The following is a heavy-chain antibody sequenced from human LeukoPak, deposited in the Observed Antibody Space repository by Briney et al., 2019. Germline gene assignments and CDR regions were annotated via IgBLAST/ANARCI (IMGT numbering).Heavy chain of an antibody. CDR3: AKSREEIRGLDAFDI. CDR2: IYYSGST. J-gene: IGHJ3*02. Sequence: PSQTLSLTWSVSGGSISSDDYCWNWIRQHPGKGLEWIGYIYYSGSTYYNPSLKSRVALSVDTSKNQFSLKLSSLTAADTAVYYCAKSREEIRGLDAFDIWGQGTMVTVSS. V-gene: IGHV4-31*02. CDR1: GGSISSDDYC. D-gene: IGHD5-24*01.